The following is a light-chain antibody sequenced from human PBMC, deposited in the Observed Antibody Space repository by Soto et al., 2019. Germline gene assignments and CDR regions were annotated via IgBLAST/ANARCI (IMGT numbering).Light chain of an antibody. J-gene: IGKJ1*01. CDR3: QQLHNDPWK. Sequence: DIQLTQSPSFLSASIGDRVTITCRASRGISTSLAWYQQKPGKVPKLLIYAASTLQSGVPSRFSGNGSGTEFTLTIRRLPAEDFATYSRQQLHNDPWKVGRGTKVEIK. V-gene: IGKV1-9*01. CDR2: AAS. CDR1: RGISTS.